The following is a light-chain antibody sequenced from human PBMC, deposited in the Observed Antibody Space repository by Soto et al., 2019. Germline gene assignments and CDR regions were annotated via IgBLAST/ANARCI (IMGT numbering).Light chain of an antibody. CDR3: QHYNSYWT. CDR1: QSIARW. J-gene: IGKJ1*01. CDR2: DAS. Sequence: DIQMTQSPSTLSASVGDRVTITCRASQSIARWVAWYQQKPGQAPKLLIYDASTLESGVPSRFSGSGSGTEFTLTIISLQPDDFATYYCQHYNSYWTFRPGTKVEIK. V-gene: IGKV1-5*01.